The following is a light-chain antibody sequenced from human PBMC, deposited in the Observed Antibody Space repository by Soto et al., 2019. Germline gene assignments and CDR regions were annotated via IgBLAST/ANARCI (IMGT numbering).Light chain of an antibody. V-gene: IGKV3-15*01. Sequence: ETVMTQSPATLSVSPGERATLSCRASQSVSTKLAWYQQKPGQAPRLIIYGASTRANAIPARFSGSGSGTELTLTISSLQSEDFAIYYCQQYNNWPPITFGQGTRLEIK. CDR1: QSVSTK. CDR2: GAS. CDR3: QQYNNWPPIT. J-gene: IGKJ5*01.